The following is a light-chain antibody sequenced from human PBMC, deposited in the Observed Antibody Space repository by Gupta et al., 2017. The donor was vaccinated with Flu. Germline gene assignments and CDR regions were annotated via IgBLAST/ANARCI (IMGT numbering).Light chain of an antibody. CDR2: QDN. V-gene: IGLV3-1*01. Sequence: TCSGDKLGDKYASWYQQKPGQSPVLVIYQDNNRPSGIPERFSGSNSGNTATLTISGTQAMDEADYYCQAWDSSLGVFGTGTKVTVL. CDR3: QAWDSSLGV. CDR1: KLGDKY. J-gene: IGLJ1*01.